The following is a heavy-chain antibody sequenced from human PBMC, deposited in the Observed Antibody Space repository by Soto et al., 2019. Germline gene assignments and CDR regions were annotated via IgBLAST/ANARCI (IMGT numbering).Heavy chain of an antibody. D-gene: IGHD2-2*01. CDR3: AKDWGYCSSTSCYWGGMDV. Sequence: PSETLALTCAAYGGSFSGYDGRWIRQPPGQGLEWIGEINHGGSTNYNPSLKSRGAISVDTSKNQFSLKLSSVTAADTAVYYCAKDWGYCSSTSCYWGGMDVWGQGTTVTVSS. V-gene: IGHV4-34*01. J-gene: IGHJ6*02. CDR2: INHGGST. CDR1: GGSFSGYD.